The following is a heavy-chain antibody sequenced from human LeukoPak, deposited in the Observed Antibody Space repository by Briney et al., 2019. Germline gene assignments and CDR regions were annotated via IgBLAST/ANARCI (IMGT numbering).Heavy chain of an antibody. CDR2: ISAYNGNT. J-gene: IGHJ6*03. V-gene: IGHV1-18*01. CDR1: GYTFTSYG. D-gene: IGHD6-13*01. Sequence: GASVKVSCKASGYTFTSYGISWVRQAPGQGLEWMGWISAYNGNTNYAQKLQGRVTMTTDTSTSTAYMELRSLRSDDTAVYYCARVIAAADHYYYYMDVWGKGTTATVSS. CDR3: ARVIAAADHYYYYMDV.